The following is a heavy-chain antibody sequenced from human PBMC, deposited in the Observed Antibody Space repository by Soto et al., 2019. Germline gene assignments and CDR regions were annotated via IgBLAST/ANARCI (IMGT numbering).Heavy chain of an antibody. J-gene: IGHJ4*01. Sequence: PGGSLRLSCAASGFTFSSYGMHWVRQAPGKGLEWVAVISYDGSNKYYADSVKGRFTISRDNSKNTLYLQMSSLRAEDTAVYFCAKSYGSGSYLYYFDYWGQGTLVTVSS. CDR1: GFTFSSYG. D-gene: IGHD3-10*01. CDR2: ISYDGSNK. CDR3: AKSYGSGSYLYYFDY. V-gene: IGHV3-30*18.